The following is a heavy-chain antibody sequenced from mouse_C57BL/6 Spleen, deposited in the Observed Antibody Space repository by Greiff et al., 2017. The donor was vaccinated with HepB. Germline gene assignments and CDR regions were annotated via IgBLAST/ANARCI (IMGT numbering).Heavy chain of an antibody. D-gene: IGHD2-4*01. V-gene: IGHV5-17*01. J-gene: IGHJ2*01. Sequence: EVMLVESGGGLVKPGGSLKLSCAASGFTFSDYGMHWVRQAPEKGLEWVAYISSGSSTIYYADTVKGRFTISRDNAKNTLFLQMTSLRSEVTAMYYCARGYDYDDGFDYWGQGTTLTVSS. CDR3: ARGYDYDDGFDY. CDR1: GFTFSDYG. CDR2: ISSGSSTI.